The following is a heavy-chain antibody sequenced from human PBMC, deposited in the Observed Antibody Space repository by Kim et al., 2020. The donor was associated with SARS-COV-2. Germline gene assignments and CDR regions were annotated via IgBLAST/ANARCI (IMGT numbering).Heavy chain of an antibody. D-gene: IGHD2-21*01. CDR2: IRYDGDTT. J-gene: IGHJ4*02. CDR3: AKEGSPYPGDYFDY. V-gene: IGHV3-23*01. Sequence: GGSLRLSCAASGFTFSRFAMSWVRQAPGKGLEWVSSIRYDGDTTYYADSMKGRFTISRDNSKNTLYLQMNSLRAEDTALYYCAKEGSPYPGDYFDYWGQGILVTVSS. CDR1: GFTFSRFA.